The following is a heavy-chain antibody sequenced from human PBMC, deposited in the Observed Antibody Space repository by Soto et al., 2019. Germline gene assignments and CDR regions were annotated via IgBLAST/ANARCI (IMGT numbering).Heavy chain of an antibody. CDR2: ISGSGTTI. Sequence: PGGSLRLSCAASGFTFGDHYMTWIRQAPGKGLEWVSKISGSGTTIYYADSVKGRFTVSRDNAKNSVYLQMDSLRVEDTAVYYCATDLYYYASAYWGQGTLVTVSS. D-gene: IGHD3-10*01. CDR3: ATDLYYYASAY. V-gene: IGHV3-11*01. CDR1: GFTFGDHY. J-gene: IGHJ4*02.